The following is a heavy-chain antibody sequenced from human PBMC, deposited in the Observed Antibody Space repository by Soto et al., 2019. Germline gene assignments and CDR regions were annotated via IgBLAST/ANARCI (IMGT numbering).Heavy chain of an antibody. CDR1: GLPFSSFG. D-gene: IGHD1-7*01. V-gene: IGHV3-30*18. J-gene: IGHJ6*02. CDR2: MASDGTDK. Sequence: HPGGPLRLSCVVPGLPFSSFGLHWVRQAPGKALEWVAVMASDGTDKSNVDSVKGRFTISRGNSRNTLYLYINSQRPEDSAVYYCAKDSGGTTDNECRIVVRGDWGHPNTFTVSS. CDR3: AKDSGGTTDNECRIVVRGD.